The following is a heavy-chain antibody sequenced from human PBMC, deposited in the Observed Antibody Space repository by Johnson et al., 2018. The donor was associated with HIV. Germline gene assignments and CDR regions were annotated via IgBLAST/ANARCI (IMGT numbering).Heavy chain of an antibody. CDR2: ISYDGSNK. Sequence: QVQLVESGGGVVQPGRSLRLSCAASGFTFSSYVMHWVRQASGKGLEWVAVISYDGSNKYYADSVKGRFSISRDNSKNTLYLQMTSLRAGDTAVYYCARDETAMAVGAFDIWGQGTMVTVSS. J-gene: IGHJ3*02. CDR3: ARDETAMAVGAFDI. D-gene: IGHD5-18*01. CDR1: GFTFSSYV. V-gene: IGHV3-30*14.